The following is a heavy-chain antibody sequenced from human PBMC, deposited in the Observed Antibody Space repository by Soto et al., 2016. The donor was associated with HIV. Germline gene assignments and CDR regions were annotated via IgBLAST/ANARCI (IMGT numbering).Heavy chain of an antibody. CDR2: ISGSGGST. J-gene: IGHJ4*02. CDR1: GFTFSSYA. CDR3: AKALRISHRPQYYFDY. Sequence: EVQLLESGGGLVQPGGSLRLSCAASGFTFSSYAMSWVRQAPGKGLEWVSAISGSGGSTYYADSVKGRFTISRDNSKNTLYLQMNSLRAEDTAVYYCAKALRISHRPQYYFDYWGQGTLVTVSS. V-gene: IGHV3-23*01.